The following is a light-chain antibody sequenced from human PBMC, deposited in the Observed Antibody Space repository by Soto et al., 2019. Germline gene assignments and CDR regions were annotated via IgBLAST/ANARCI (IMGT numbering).Light chain of an antibody. CDR3: CSYAGNNIYV. CDR2: EVT. CDR1: SSDVGGYNF. V-gene: IGLV2-8*01. Sequence: QSVLTQPPSASGSPGQSVAISCTGTSSDVGGYNFVSWYQQHPGKAPKLMIYEVTKRPSGVPDRFSGSKSGNTASLTVSGLQAEDEADYYCCSYAGNNIYVFGTGTKVTV. J-gene: IGLJ1*01.